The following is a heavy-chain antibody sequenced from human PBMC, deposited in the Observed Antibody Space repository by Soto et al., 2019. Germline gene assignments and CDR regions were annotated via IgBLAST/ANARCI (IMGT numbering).Heavy chain of an antibody. Sequence: PSETLSLTCTVSGGSISSSSYYWGWIRQPPGKGLEWIGSIYYSGSTYYNPSLKSRVTISVDTSKNQFSLKLSSVTAADTAVYYCARLIKDWNYGGYFDYWGQGTLVTVSS. CDR1: GGSISSSSYY. D-gene: IGHD1-7*01. CDR2: IYYSGST. V-gene: IGHV4-39*01. CDR3: ARLIKDWNYGGYFDY. J-gene: IGHJ4*02.